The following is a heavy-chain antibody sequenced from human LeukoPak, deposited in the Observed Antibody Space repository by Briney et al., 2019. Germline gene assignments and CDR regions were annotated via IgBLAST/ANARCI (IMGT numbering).Heavy chain of an antibody. V-gene: IGHV3-15*01. CDR1: GLTLSNAW. CDR3: NTWTRDSSGYFSDY. CDR2: IKSKTNGGTT. D-gene: IGHD3-22*01. J-gene: IGHJ4*02. Sequence: GESLRLSCAASGLTLSNAWMTWIRQAPGKGLEWVGRIKSKTNGGTTDYAAPVKGRFTISRDDSKNTLFLQMNSLKTEGTAVYYCNTWTRDSSGYFSDYWGQGTLVTVSS.